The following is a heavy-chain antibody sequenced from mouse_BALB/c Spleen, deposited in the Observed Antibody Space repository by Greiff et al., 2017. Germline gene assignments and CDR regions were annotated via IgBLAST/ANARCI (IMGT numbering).Heavy chain of an antibody. CDR1: GYSITSGYY. J-gene: IGHJ3*01. CDR3: ARERDYYGYGCAY. D-gene: IGHD1-2*01. Sequence: DVQLQESGPGLVKPSQSLSLTCSVTGYSITSGYYWNWIRQFPGNKLEWMGYISYDGSNNYNPSLKNRISITRDTSKNQFFLKLNSVTTEDTATYYCARERDYYGYGCAYWGQGTLVTVSA. V-gene: IGHV3-6*02. CDR2: ISYDGSN.